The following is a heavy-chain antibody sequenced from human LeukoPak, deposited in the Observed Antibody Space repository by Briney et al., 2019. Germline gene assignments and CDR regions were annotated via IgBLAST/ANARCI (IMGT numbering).Heavy chain of an antibody. J-gene: IGHJ5*01. CDR2: IYYSGST. Sequence: SWETLSLTCTVSGGSVSRGYYYWSWIRQPPGKGLGWIGYIYYSGSTNYNPSLTSRVTISADTSKNLFSLRLSSVTAADTAVYYCAGMYSGNYYIWFDSWGQGTLVTVSS. V-gene: IGHV4-61*01. D-gene: IGHD1-26*01. CDR3: AGMYSGNYYIWFDS. CDR1: GGSVSRGYYY.